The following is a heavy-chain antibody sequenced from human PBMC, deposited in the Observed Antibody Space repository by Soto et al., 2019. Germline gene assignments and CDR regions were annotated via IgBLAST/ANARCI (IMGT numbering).Heavy chain of an antibody. D-gene: IGHD2-15*01. J-gene: IGHJ4*02. V-gene: IGHV3-11*05. CDR2: ISDSAAFT. CDR1: GFTFSDYY. Sequence: PGGSLRLSCAASGFTFSDYYMGWVRQAPGKGLEWVSFISDSAAFTSYADSVKGRFTVSRDNAKNSLYLRLNSLTAEETAVYFCAREVGGSFLFDYWGPGSLVTVSS. CDR3: AREVGGSFLFDY.